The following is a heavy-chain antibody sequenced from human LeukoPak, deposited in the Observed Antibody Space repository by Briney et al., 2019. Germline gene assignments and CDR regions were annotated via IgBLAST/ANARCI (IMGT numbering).Heavy chain of an antibody. CDR3: ARVRNYGSGRTIDY. J-gene: IGHJ4*02. CDR1: GFTVSSNY. D-gene: IGHD3-10*01. V-gene: IGHV3-53*01. CDR2: IYSDVST. Sequence: GGSLRLSCAASGFTVSSNYMCWVRQPPGKGLEWVSVIYSDVSTYHADSVKGRFTISRDNSKNTLYLQMNSLRAEDTAVYYCARVRNYGSGRTIDYWGQGTLVTVSS.